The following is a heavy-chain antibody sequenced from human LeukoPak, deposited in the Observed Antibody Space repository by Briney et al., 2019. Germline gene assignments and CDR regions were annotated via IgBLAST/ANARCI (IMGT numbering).Heavy chain of an antibody. CDR1: GFSFSTYG. CDR2: ISYDGSDK. J-gene: IGHJ4*02. CDR3: AKEVGTFTLDY. V-gene: IGHV3-30*18. Sequence: PGGSLRLSCAASGFSFSTYGMHWVRQAPGKGLEWVTVISYDGSDKYYADSVKGRFTISRDNSRNTLYLQMNSLGVEDTAVYYCAKEVGTFTLDYWGQGTLVTVSS. D-gene: IGHD1-26*01.